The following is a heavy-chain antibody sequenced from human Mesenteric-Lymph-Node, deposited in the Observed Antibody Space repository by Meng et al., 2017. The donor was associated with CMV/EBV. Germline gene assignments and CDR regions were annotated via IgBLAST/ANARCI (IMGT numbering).Heavy chain of an antibody. D-gene: IGHD3-3*02. CDR2: ISYDGSNK. CDR1: GFTFSSYA. CDR3: AKGPSFFYYYGMDV. J-gene: IGHJ6*02. V-gene: IGHV3-30-3*01. Sequence: GESLKISCAASGFTFSSYAMHWVRQAPGKGLEWVAVISYDGSNKYYADSVKGRFTISRDNSKNTLYLQMNSLRVEDTALYYCAKGPSFFYYYGMDVWGQGTTVTVSS.